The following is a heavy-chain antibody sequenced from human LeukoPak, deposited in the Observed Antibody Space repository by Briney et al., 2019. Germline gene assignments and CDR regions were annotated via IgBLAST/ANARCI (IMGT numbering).Heavy chain of an antibody. CDR1: GGSISSDY. CDR2: IYYSGSA. Sequence: PSETLSLTCTVSGGSISSDYWNWIRQPPGKGLEWIGYIYYSGSATYNPSLNNRVTISVDRSKNQFSLRLSSVTAAATAVYYCARDPEMATPYYYGMDVWGQGTTVTVS. J-gene: IGHJ6*02. CDR3: ARDPEMATPYYYGMDV. D-gene: IGHD5-24*01. V-gene: IGHV4-59*01.